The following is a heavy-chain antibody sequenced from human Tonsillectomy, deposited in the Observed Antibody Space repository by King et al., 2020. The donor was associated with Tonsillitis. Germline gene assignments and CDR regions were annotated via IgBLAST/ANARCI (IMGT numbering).Heavy chain of an antibody. CDR1: GFTFSSYW. CDR2: INSDGSST. CDR3: AREDTTMVTIDC. D-gene: IGHD5-18*01. Sequence: DVQLVESGGGLVQPGGSLRLSCAASGFTFSSYWMHWVRQAPGKGLVWVSRINSDGSSTSYADSVKGRFTISRDNAKNTLYLQMNSLRAEDTAVYYCAREDTTMVTIDCWGQGNLVTVSS. V-gene: IGHV3-74*01. J-gene: IGHJ4*02.